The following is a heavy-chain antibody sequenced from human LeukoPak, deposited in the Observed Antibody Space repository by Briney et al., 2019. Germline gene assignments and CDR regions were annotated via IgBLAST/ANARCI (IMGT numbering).Heavy chain of an antibody. D-gene: IGHD1-26*01. V-gene: IGHV3-30*02. CDR3: AKDFYSGSSP. Sequence: QSGGSLRLSCAASGFTFTGYPMHWVRQPPGKGLEWVAFIRYDGSNEYYADSVKGRFTISRDNSKNTLFLQMNSPRTEDTAVYYCAKDFYSGSSPWGQGTLVTVSS. CDR1: GFTFTGYP. J-gene: IGHJ5*02. CDR2: IRYDGSNE.